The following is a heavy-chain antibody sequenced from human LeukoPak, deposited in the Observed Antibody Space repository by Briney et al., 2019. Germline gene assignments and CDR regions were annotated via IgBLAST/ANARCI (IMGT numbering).Heavy chain of an antibody. CDR1: GFTFSSYW. Sequence: GGSLRLSCAASGFTFSSYWMHWVRQVPGKGLVWVSRMNGDGSSTAYADSVKGRFTISRDNAKNTLYLQMNSLRADNTAVYYCARPRDGRGDYWGQGTLVTVSS. CDR2: MNGDGSST. V-gene: IGHV3-74*01. CDR3: ARPRDGRGDY. D-gene: IGHD5-24*01. J-gene: IGHJ4*02.